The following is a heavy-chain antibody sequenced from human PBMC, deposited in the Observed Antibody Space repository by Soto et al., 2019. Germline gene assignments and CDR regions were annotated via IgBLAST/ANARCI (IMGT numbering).Heavy chain of an antibody. CDR2: ISAYNGNT. J-gene: IGHJ5*02. CDR3: ARDLYYYGSGSYYISWFDP. Sequence: ASVKVSCKTSGYTFTTYGVSWVRQAPGQGLEWMGWISAYNGNTNYAQKLQGRVTMTTDTSTSTAYMELRGRRSDDTAVYYCARDLYYYGSGSYYISWFDPWGQGTLVTVSS. CDR1: GYTFTTYG. D-gene: IGHD3-10*01. V-gene: IGHV1-18*04.